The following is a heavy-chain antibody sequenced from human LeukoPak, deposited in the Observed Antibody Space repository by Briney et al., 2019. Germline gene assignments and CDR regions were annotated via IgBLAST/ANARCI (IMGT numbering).Heavy chain of an antibody. Sequence: PSETLSLTCTVSGGSISSSSFYWGCIRKPPGKGLEWIGIIFYTGSTYYNPSLKSRVTISVETSKNQFSLKLSSVTAADTAVYYCARDQLAAAGTGERWFDPWGQGTLVTVSS. CDR1: GGSISSSSFY. CDR2: IFYTGST. CDR3: ARDQLAAAGTGERWFDP. V-gene: IGHV4-39*07. D-gene: IGHD6-13*01. J-gene: IGHJ5*02.